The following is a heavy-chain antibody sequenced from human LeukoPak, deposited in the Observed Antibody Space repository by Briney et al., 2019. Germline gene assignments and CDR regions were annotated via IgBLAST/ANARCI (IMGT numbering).Heavy chain of an antibody. J-gene: IGHJ4*02. V-gene: IGHV1-2*02. D-gene: IGHD6-13*01. CDR2: INPNGGGT. CDR1: GYTFTGYY. CDR3: ARPAAAGRGFDY. Sequence: ASVKVSCKASGYTFTGYYMHWVRQAPGQGLEWMGWINPNGGGTNYAQKFQGRVTMTRDTSISTAYMELSRLRSDDTAVYYCARPAAAGRGFDYWGQGTLVTVSS.